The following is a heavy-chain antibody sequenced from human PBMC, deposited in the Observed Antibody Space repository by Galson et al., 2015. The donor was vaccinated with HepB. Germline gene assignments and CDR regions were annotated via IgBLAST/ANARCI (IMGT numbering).Heavy chain of an antibody. CDR1: GYTFTSYD. J-gene: IGHJ4*02. V-gene: IGHV1-8*01. CDR3: ARRVGPY. CDR2: MNPNSGNT. Sequence: SVKVSCKASGYTFTSYDINWVRQATGQGLEWMGWMNPNSGNTGCAKKFQGRVTMTRDISINTAYMELSSLGSEDTAVYYCARRVGPYWGQGTPVTVSS.